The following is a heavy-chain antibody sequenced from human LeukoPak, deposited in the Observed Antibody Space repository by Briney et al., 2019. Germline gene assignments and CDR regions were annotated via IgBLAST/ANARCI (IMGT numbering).Heavy chain of an antibody. Sequence: SVKVSCKASGGTFSSYAISWVRQAPGQGLEWMGRIIPIFGIANYAQKFQGRVTITADKSTSTAYMELSSLRSEDTAVYYCARGGPMATMSYFDHWGQGTLVTVSS. V-gene: IGHV1-69*04. CDR3: ARGGPMATMSYFDH. CDR1: GGTFSSYA. J-gene: IGHJ4*02. CDR2: IIPIFGIA. D-gene: IGHD5-24*01.